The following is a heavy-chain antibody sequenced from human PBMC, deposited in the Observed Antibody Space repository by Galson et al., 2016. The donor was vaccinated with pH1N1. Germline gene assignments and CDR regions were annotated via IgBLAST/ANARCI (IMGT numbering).Heavy chain of an antibody. CDR1: GASISNSNYY. D-gene: IGHD3-10*01. Sequence: SEILSLTCTVSGASISNSNYYWGWIRQPPGKGLEWIANIYYSGITYYDASLKSRVTISVDTSKKQFSLKLNSVIAADTAVYYCARLWYGEYIDYWGQGTRVTVSS. CDR3: ARLWYGEYIDY. CDR2: IYYSGIT. J-gene: IGHJ4*02. V-gene: IGHV4-39*01.